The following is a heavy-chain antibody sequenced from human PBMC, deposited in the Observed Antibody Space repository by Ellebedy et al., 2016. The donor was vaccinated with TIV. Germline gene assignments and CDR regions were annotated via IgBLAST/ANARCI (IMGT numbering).Heavy chain of an antibody. J-gene: IGHJ4*02. CDR2: INHSGST. Sequence: SETLSLXXAVYGGSFSGYYWSWIRQPPGKGLEWIGEINHSGSTNYNPSLKSRVTISVDTSKNQFSLKLSSVTAADTAVYYCASYGADYWGQGTLVTVSS. D-gene: IGHD4-17*01. V-gene: IGHV4-34*01. CDR3: ASYGADY. CDR1: GGSFSGYY.